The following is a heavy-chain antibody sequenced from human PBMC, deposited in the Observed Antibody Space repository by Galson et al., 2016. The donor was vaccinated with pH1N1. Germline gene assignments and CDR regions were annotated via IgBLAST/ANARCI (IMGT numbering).Heavy chain of an antibody. J-gene: IGHJ4*02. V-gene: IGHV5-51*01. D-gene: IGHD1-26*01. Sequence: QSGAEVKKPGESLKISCKGSGYSFTSYWIAWVRQMPGKGLEWMGIIYPGDSDTTNSPSFQGQVTISADKSISTAYLQWSSLKASDTAIYYCATPRGSSSLAFDYWGQGTLVTVSS. CDR3: ATPRGSSSLAFDY. CDR2: IYPGDSDT. CDR1: GYSFTSYW.